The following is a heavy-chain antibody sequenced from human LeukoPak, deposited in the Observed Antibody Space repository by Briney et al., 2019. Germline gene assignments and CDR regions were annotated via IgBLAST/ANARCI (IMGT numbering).Heavy chain of an antibody. CDR1: GGSISSSNW. CDR2: IYHSGST. V-gene: IGHV4-4*02. D-gene: IGHD5-12*01. CDR3: ARGRVDIVATITAANFDY. J-gene: IGHJ4*02. Sequence: PSGTLSLTCAVSGGSISSSNWWSWVRQPPGKGLEWIGEIYHSGSTNYNPSLKSRVTISVDTSKNQFSLKLSSVTAADTAVYYCARGRVDIVATITAANFDYWGQGTLVTVSS.